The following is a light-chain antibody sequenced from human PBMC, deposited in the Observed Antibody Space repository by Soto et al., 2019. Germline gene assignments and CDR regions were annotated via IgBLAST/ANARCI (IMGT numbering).Light chain of an antibody. CDR3: QQYNSYST. J-gene: IGKJ1*01. CDR1: QSISSR. Sequence: DIQMTQSPSTLPASVGDRVTITCRASQSISSRLAWYQQKPGKAPKLLIYDASSLESGVPSRFSGSGSGTEFTLTIRSLQPDDFATYYCQQYNSYSTFGQGNKV. V-gene: IGKV1-5*01. CDR2: DAS.